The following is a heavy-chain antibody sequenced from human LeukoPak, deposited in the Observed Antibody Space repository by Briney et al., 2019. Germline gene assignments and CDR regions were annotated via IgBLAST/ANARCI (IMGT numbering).Heavy chain of an antibody. CDR2: MYQDGSEK. Sequence: GGSLRLSCAASGFIFSSYWATWVRQAPGEGREWVANMYQDGSEKYYVDSVKGRFTIYRDLSKNTLFLQMNSLRPEDTAVYYCSKDRGVFGVAYSLDYWGQGTLVTVSS. CDR3: SKDRGVFGVAYSLDY. J-gene: IGHJ4*02. CDR1: GFIFSSYW. V-gene: IGHV3-7*01. D-gene: IGHD3-3*01.